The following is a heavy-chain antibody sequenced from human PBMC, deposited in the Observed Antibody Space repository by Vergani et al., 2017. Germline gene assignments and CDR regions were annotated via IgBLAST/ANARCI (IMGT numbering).Heavy chain of an antibody. Sequence: QVQLQESGPGLVKPSQTLSLTCTVSGGSISSGSYYWSWIRQPAGKGLEWIGRIYTSGSTNYNPSLKSRVTISVDTSKNQFSLKLSSVTAADTAVYYCARDRAVGYFDLWGRGTLVTVSS. CDR1: GGSISSGSYY. CDR2: IYTSGST. V-gene: IGHV4-61*02. CDR3: ARDRAVGYFDL. J-gene: IGHJ2*01.